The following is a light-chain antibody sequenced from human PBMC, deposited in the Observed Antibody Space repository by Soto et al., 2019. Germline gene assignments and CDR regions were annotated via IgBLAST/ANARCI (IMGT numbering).Light chain of an antibody. V-gene: IGKV3-20*01. J-gene: IGKJ2*01. CDR2: GAS. CDR1: QSVSSRY. Sequence: EIVLTQSPGTLSLSPGERATLSCRASQSVSSRYLAWYQQKPGQAPRLLMYGASSRATGIPDRFSGSGSGTDFALTISRREPEDVAVYYCQQYGSSPPYTFGQGTKLEIK. CDR3: QQYGSSPPYT.